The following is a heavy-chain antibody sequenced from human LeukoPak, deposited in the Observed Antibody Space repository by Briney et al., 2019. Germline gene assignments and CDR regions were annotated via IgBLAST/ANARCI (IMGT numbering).Heavy chain of an antibody. CDR3: AKGSF. D-gene: IGHD3-10*01. Sequence: GGSLRLSCTASGFAFTSYSMNWVRQAPGKGLEWVSGISESGGSTYYADSVKGRFTSSRDNSKNTLYLQMNNLRAEDTAAYYCAKGSFWGQGTLVTVSS. V-gene: IGHV3-23*01. CDR2: ISESGGST. J-gene: IGHJ4*02. CDR1: GFAFTSYS.